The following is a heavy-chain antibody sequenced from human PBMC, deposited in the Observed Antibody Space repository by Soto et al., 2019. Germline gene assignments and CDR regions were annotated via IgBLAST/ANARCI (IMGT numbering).Heavy chain of an antibody. V-gene: IGHV3-7*03. Sequence: VQLVESGGGLVQPGGSLRLSCAASGFTFSSYWMSWVRQAPGKGLEWVANIKQDGSEKYYVDSVKGRFTISRDNAKNSLYLQMNSLRAEDTAVYYCAREIMSSSWYYFDYWGQGTLVTVSS. CDR3: AREIMSSSWYYFDY. D-gene: IGHD6-13*01. CDR1: GFTFSSYW. J-gene: IGHJ4*02. CDR2: IKQDGSEK.